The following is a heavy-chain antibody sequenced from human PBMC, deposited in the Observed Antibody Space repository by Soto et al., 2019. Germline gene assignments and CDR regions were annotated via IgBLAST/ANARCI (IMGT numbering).Heavy chain of an antibody. Sequence: EVQLLESGGGLVQPGGSLRLSCAASGFTFSTYAMSWVRQAPGKGLEWVSCMSGSGGSTYYADSVKGRFTISRDNSKNTLYLQMNSLRAEDTAVYYCMNLYSYGSGSYYKWGQGTLVTVSS. D-gene: IGHD3-10*01. CDR1: GFTFSTYA. V-gene: IGHV3-23*01. CDR2: MSGSGGST. J-gene: IGHJ4*02. CDR3: MNLYSYGSGSYYK.